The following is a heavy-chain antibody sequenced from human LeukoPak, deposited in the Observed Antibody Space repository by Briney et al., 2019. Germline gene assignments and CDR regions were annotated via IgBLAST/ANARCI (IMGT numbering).Heavy chain of an antibody. CDR1: GFSFSSYW. V-gene: IGHV3-74*01. D-gene: IGHD6-25*01. J-gene: IGHJ6*02. CDR2: IDEGGSTT. Sequence: GGSLRLSCAASGFSFSSYWMYWVRQAPGKGLVWVSRIDEGGSTTSYADSVKGRFTIPRDNAKNTVYLQMNSLRGEDTAIYYCTRSGGLDVWGQGATVTVSS. CDR3: TRSGGLDV.